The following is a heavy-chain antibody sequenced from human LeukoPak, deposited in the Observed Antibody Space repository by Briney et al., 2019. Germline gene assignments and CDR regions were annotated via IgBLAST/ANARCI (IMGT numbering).Heavy chain of an antibody. J-gene: IGHJ4*02. Sequence: GGSLRLSCAASVFTFDDYSMHWVRQAPWKGLEWVSGISWNSGSIGYADSVKGRFTISRDNAKNSLYLQMNSLRAEDTALYYCAKDLESQGYWGQGTLVTVSS. CDR3: AKDLESQGY. CDR1: VFTFDDYS. CDR2: ISWNSGSI. V-gene: IGHV3-9*01. D-gene: IGHD5-24*01.